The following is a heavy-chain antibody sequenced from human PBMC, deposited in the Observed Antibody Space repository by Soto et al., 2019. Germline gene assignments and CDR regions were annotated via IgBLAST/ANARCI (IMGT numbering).Heavy chain of an antibody. D-gene: IGHD2-8*02. Sequence: GGSLRLSCAASWLTFSGSAMHWVRQASGKGPEWVGRIRSKANSYATAYAASVKGRFTISRDDSKNTAYLQMNSLKTEDTAVYYCIPVSRTVYYGMDVWGQGTTVTVSS. V-gene: IGHV3-73*01. CDR2: IRSKANSYAT. J-gene: IGHJ6*02. CDR1: WLTFSGSA. CDR3: IPVSRTVYYGMDV.